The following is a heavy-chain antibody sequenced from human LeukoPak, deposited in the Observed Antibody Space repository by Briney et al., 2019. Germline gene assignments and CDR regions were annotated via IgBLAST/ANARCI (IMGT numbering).Heavy chain of an antibody. CDR3: ARVGYFDWLYALHYFDY. Sequence: GGSLRLSCAASGFTFSSYWMSWVRQAPGKGLEWVANINQDGSEKYYVDSVKGRFTISRDNAKNSLYLHMNSLRAEDTAVYYCARVGYFDWLYALHYFDYWGQGTLVTVSS. D-gene: IGHD3-9*01. CDR2: INQDGSEK. CDR1: GFTFSSYW. J-gene: IGHJ4*02. V-gene: IGHV3-7*03.